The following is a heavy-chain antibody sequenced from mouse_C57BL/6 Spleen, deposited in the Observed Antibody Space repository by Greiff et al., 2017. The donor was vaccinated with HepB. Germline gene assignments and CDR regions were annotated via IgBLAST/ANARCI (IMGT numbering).Heavy chain of an antibody. V-gene: IGHV5-15*01. Sequence: EVHLVESGGGLVQPGGSLKLSCAASGFTFSDYGMAWVRQAPRKGPEWVAFISNLAYSIYYADTVTGRFTISRENAKNTLYLEMSSLRSEDTAMYYCARSYGSSYWYFDVWGTGTTVTVSS. J-gene: IGHJ1*03. D-gene: IGHD1-1*01. CDR1: GFTFSDYG. CDR2: ISNLAYSI. CDR3: ARSYGSSYWYFDV.